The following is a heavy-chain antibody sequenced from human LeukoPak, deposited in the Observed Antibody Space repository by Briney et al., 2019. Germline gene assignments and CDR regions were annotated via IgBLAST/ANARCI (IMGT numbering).Heavy chain of an antibody. Sequence: SETLSLTCTVSGGSISSSSYYWGWIRQPPGKGLEWIGSIYYSGSTYYNPSLKSRVTISVDTSKNQFSLKLSSLTAADTAVYYCARVTGSADYWGQGTLVTVSS. V-gene: IGHV4-39*07. CDR3: ARVTGSADY. CDR1: GGSISSSSYY. CDR2: IYYSGST. J-gene: IGHJ4*02. D-gene: IGHD1-1*01.